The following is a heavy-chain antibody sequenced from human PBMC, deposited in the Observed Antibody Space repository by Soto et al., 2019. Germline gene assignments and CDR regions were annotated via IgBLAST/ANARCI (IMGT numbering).Heavy chain of an antibody. CDR1: GYTFTGYD. V-gene: IGHV1-2*04. CDR2: INPNSGGT. J-gene: IGHJ6*02. D-gene: IGHD5-12*01. Sequence: QVQLVQSGAEVKKPGASVKVSCKASGYTFTGYDMHWVRQAPGQGLEWMGWINPNSGGTNYAQKFQGWVTMTRDTSMSTAYMELSRLRSDDTAVYYCASDGSGYDLLEEWNYYYGMDVWGQGTTVTVSS. CDR3: ASDGSGYDLLEEWNYYYGMDV.